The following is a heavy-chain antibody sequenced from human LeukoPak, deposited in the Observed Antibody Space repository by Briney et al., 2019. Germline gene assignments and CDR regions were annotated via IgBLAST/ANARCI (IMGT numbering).Heavy chain of an antibody. Sequence: ASVKVSCKASGYTFTGYYMYWVRQAPGQGLEWMGWINPNSGGTNYAQKFQGRVTMTRDTSISTAYMELSRLRSDGTAVYYCARDGSGSHTYWGQGTLVTVSS. CDR1: GYTFTGYY. CDR2: INPNSGGT. CDR3: ARDGSGSHTY. J-gene: IGHJ4*02. D-gene: IGHD3-10*01. V-gene: IGHV1-2*02.